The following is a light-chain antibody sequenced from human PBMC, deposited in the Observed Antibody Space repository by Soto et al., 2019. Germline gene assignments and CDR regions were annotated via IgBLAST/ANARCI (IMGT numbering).Light chain of an antibody. Sequence: TALTQSPVTLSLSPGERATLSCRASQSVSSSYLAWYQQKSGQATRSLIYGASSRAIGIPDRFSGSGSGTDLTLTISRLEPEDFAVYYCQQYGSSPWTSGQGTKVDI. CDR2: GAS. CDR1: QSVSSSY. J-gene: IGKJ1*01. CDR3: QQYGSSPWT. V-gene: IGKV3-20*01.